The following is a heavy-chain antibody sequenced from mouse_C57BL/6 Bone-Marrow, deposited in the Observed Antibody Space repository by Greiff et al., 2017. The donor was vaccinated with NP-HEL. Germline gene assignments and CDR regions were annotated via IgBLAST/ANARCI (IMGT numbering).Heavy chain of an antibody. CDR2: ISNKANNHAT. D-gene: IGHD2-5*01. Sequence: EVKLVESGGGLVQPGGSMKLSCAASGFTFSDAWMDWVRQSPEQGLEWVAEISNKANNHATYYADSVKGRFTISRDAYKSSIYLQINSLGAEDTGIYYCARQDYSIVFAYWGQGTLVTVSA. J-gene: IGHJ3*01. CDR3: ARQDYSIVFAY. CDR1: GFTFSDAW. V-gene: IGHV6-6*01.